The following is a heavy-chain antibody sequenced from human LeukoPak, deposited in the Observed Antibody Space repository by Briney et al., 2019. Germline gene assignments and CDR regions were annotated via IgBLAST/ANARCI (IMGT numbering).Heavy chain of an antibody. Sequence: SETLSLTCTVSGGSISSYCWSWIRNPPGKGLGWIGYISYRGSTNYNPSLKSRVTISVDTSKNQFSLKLSTVTAADTAMYYCARVYSSSWYRGSLYFDYWGQGTLVTVSS. CDR1: GGSISSYC. D-gene: IGHD6-13*01. J-gene: IGHJ4*02. V-gene: IGHV4-59*13. CDR3: ARVYSSSWYRGSLYFDY. CDR2: ISYRGST.